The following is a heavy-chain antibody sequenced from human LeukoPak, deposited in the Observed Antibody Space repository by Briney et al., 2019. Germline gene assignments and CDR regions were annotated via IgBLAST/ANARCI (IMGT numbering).Heavy chain of an antibody. CDR3: AKGYCSSTSCYGAGY. CDR2: ISGSGGST. Sequence: GGSLRLSCAASGFTFSSYAMSWVRQAPGKGLEWVSAISGSGGSTYYADSVKGRFTISRDNSKNTLYLQMNSLRAEDTAVYYCAKGYCSSTSCYGAGYWGQGTLVTVSS. J-gene: IGHJ4*02. D-gene: IGHD2-2*01. CDR1: GFTFSSYA. V-gene: IGHV3-23*01.